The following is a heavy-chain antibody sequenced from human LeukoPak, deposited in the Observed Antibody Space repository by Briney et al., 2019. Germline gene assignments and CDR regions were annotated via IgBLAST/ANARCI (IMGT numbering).Heavy chain of an antibody. V-gene: IGHV3-30*02. Sequence: GGSLRLSCAASGFTFSSYGMHWVRQAPGKGLEWVAFIRYDGSNKYYADSVKGRFTISRDNSKNTLYLQMNSLRAENTAVYYCAKAAVLLWFGDPLDYWGQGTLVTVSS. CDR1: GFTFSSYG. D-gene: IGHD3-10*01. CDR3: AKAAVLLWFGDPLDY. CDR2: IRYDGSNK. J-gene: IGHJ4*02.